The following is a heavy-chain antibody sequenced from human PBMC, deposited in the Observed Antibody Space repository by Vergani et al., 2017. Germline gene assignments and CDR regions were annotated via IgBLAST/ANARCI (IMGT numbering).Heavy chain of an antibody. CDR2: LYQSGTT. V-gene: IGHV4-31*03. CDR3: ARVFGTSSYCFDP. CDR1: GGSISSVAYY. J-gene: IGHJ5*02. D-gene: IGHD2-2*01. Sequence: QVQLQQWGAGLVKPSQTLSLTCTVSGGSISSVAYYWSWIRQHPGKGLEWIGYLYQSGTTYYNQSLKSRLTISVDKSKNQFPLRLNSVTAADTAMYYCARVFGTSSYCFDPWGQGTLVTVSS.